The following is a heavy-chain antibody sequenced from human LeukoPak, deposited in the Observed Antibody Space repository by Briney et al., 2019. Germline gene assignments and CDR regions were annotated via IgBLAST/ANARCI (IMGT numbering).Heavy chain of an antibody. CDR1: GFTFRSHA. Sequence: GGSLRLSCAASGFTFRSHAMSWVRQAPGKGLEWVSDISGSGDTTYYADSVKGRLTISRDNSKNTLYLQMNSLRAEDTAVYYCAKDQAWLRFDYWGQGTLVTVSS. CDR3: AKDQAWLRFDY. D-gene: IGHD5-12*01. J-gene: IGHJ4*02. V-gene: IGHV3-23*01. CDR2: ISGSGDTT.